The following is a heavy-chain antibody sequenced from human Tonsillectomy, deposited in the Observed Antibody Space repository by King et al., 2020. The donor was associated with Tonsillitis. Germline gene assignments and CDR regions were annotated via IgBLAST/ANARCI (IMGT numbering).Heavy chain of an antibody. CDR3: ASDRPEYNDVLDM. V-gene: IGHV6-1*01. CDR1: GDSVSSNRAA. D-gene: IGHD1-1*01. Sequence: VQLQQSGPGLVKPSQTLSLTCAISGDSVSSNRAAWNWIRQSPSRGLEWLGRTYYRSKWYYDYAVSVRSRITIIPDTSKNQFSLQLSSVTPEDTAVYYCASDRPEYNDVLDMWGQGTLVTVSS. J-gene: IGHJ3*02. CDR2: TYYRSKWYY.